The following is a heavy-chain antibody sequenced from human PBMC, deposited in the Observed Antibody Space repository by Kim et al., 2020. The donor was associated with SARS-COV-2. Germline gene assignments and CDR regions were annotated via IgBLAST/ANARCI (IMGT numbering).Heavy chain of an antibody. V-gene: IGHV1-69*04. Sequence: QAPGQGLEWMGRIIPILDIENYAQKFQGRVTITADKSTSTAYMELSSLRSEDTAVYYCARDLFPYYYDSIAFDIWGQGTMVTVSS. CDR3: ARDLFPYYYDSIAFDI. CDR2: IIPILDIE. D-gene: IGHD3-22*01. J-gene: IGHJ3*02.